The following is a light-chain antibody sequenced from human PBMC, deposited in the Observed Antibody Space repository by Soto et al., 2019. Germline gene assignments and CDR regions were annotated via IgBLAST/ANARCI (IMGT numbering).Light chain of an antibody. CDR2: AAF. Sequence: IQLTQSPSSLSASVGDRVTITCRASQGIGNYVAWYQQELGKAPKLLIYAAFILQRGVPSRFSGGGSETEYSLTISSLQPEDFATYYCQQLQSSPFTFGPGTKLDLK. CDR1: QGIGNY. CDR3: QQLQSSPFT. J-gene: IGKJ3*01. V-gene: IGKV1-9*01.